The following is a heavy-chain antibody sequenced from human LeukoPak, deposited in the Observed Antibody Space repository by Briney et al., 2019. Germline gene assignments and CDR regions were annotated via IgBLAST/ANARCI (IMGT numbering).Heavy chain of an antibody. CDR2: ISAYNGNT. CDR1: GYTFTSYG. Sequence: GASVKVSCKASGYTFTSYGISWVRQAPGQGLEWMGWISAYNGNTNYAQKLQGRVTMTTDTSTSTAYMELRSLRSDDTAVYYCARAVRMGNSSGYYYFDYRGKGTLVTVSS. J-gene: IGHJ4*02. V-gene: IGHV1-18*01. CDR3: ARAVRMGNSSGYYYFDY. D-gene: IGHD6-19*01.